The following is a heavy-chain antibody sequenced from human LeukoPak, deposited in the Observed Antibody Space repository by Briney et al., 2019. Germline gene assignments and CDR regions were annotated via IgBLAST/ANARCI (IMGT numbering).Heavy chain of an antibody. J-gene: IGHJ4*02. CDR1: GDSINSYY. CDR3: ARPAAYYYDSSGRFDY. V-gene: IGHV4-59*12. CDR2: IYYSGST. Sequence: SETLSLTCTVSGDSINSYYWSWIRQPPGKGLEWIGCIYYSGSTNYNPSLRSRVTISVDTSKNQFSLKLSSVTAADTAVYYCARPAAYYYDSSGRFDYWGQGTLVTVSS. D-gene: IGHD3-22*01.